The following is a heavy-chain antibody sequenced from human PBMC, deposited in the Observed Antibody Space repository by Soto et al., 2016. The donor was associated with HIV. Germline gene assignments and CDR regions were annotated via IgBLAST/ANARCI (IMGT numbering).Heavy chain of an antibody. CDR3: AKIRPNGQYFQH. V-gene: IGHV3-23*01. D-gene: IGHD2-8*01. Sequence: EVQLLDSGGGLVQPGGSLRLSCTASGFTFTNYAMSWVRQALGEGLEWVSTISGSGPTANYADSVKGRFTISRDNSKNTLYLQMSNLRAEDTAIYYCAKIRPNGQYFQHWGQGTLVTVSS. CDR2: ISGSGPTA. J-gene: IGHJ1*01. CDR1: GFTFTNYA.